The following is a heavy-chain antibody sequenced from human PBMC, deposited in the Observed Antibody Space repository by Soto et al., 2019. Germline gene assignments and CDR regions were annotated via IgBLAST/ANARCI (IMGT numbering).Heavy chain of an antibody. D-gene: IGHD5-12*01. CDR3: ARLEYSGYDDY. Sequence: GGSLRLSCAASGFTFSSYSMNWVRQAPGKGLEWVSSISSSSYIYYADSVKGRFTISRDNAKNSLYLQMNSLRAEDTAVYYCARLEYSGYDDYWGQGTLVTGSS. V-gene: IGHV3-21*01. CDR1: GFTFSSYS. J-gene: IGHJ4*02. CDR2: ISSSSYI.